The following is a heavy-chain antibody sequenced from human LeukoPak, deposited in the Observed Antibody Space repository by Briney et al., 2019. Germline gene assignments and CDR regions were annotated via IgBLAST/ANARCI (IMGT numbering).Heavy chain of an antibody. V-gene: IGHV3-30*18. Sequence: GGSLRLSCAASGFTVSSNYMSWVRQAPGKGLEWVAVISYDGSNKYYADSVKGRFTISRDNSKNTLYLQMNSLRAEDTAVYYCAKEATVTAFDYWGQGTLVTVSS. CDR3: AKEATVTAFDY. CDR1: GFTVSSNY. J-gene: IGHJ4*02. D-gene: IGHD4-17*01. CDR2: ISYDGSNK.